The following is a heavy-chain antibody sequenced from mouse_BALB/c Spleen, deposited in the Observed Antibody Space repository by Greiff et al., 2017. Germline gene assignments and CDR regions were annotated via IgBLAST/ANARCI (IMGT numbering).Heavy chain of an antibody. J-gene: IGHJ4*01. CDR2: IDPANGNT. CDR1: GFNIKDTY. Sequence: VQLKESGAELVKPGASVKLSCTASGFNIKDTYMHWVKQRPEQGLEWIGRIDPANGNTKYDPKFQGKATITADTSSNTAYLQLSSLTSEDTAVYYCARSEPYAMDYWGQGTSVTVSS. V-gene: IGHV14-3*02. CDR3: ARSEPYAMDY.